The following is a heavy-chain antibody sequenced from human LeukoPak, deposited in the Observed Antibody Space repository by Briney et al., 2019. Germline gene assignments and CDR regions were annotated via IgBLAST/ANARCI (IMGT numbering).Heavy chain of an antibody. D-gene: IGHD3-3*01. CDR3: ARARYYDFWSGYYDY. CDR2: INPSGGST. Sequence: ASVKVSCKASGYTFTSYYMHWVRQAPGQGLEWMGIINPSGGSTSYAQKFQGRVTMTRDTSTSTVYMELSSLRSEDTAVYYRARARYYDFWSGYYDYWGQGTLATVSS. J-gene: IGHJ4*02. CDR1: GYTFTSYY. V-gene: IGHV1-46*01.